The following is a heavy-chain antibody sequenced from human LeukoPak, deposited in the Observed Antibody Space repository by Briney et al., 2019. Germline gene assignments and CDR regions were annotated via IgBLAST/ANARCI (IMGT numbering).Heavy chain of an antibody. CDR1: GDSISSYY. J-gene: IGHJ1*01. V-gene: IGHV4-34*01. Sequence: SETLSLTCTVSGDSISSYYWSWIRQPPGKGLEWIGEINHSGSTNYNPSLKSRVTISVDTSKNQFSLKLSSVTAADTAVYYCARGPAKQWLVPFGYFQHWGQGTLVTVSS. CDR2: INHSGST. D-gene: IGHD6-19*01. CDR3: ARGPAKQWLVPFGYFQH.